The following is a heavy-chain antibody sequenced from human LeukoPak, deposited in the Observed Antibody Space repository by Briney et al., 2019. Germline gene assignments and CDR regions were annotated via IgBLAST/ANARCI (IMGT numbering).Heavy chain of an antibody. D-gene: IGHD6-6*01. CDR1: GGSISSSY. Sequence: SETLSLTCTVSGGSISSSYWSWIRQPAGKGLEWIGRMYSSESANYNPSLKSRVTMSVDMSKNQFSLRLISVTAADTAVYYCARDADPGIAARLLFDYWGQGTLVTVSS. CDR2: MYSSESA. V-gene: IGHV4-4*07. J-gene: IGHJ4*02. CDR3: ARDADPGIAARLLFDY.